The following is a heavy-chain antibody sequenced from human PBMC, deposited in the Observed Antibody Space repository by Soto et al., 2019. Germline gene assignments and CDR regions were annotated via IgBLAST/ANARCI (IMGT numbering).Heavy chain of an antibody. CDR3: ARGHEPDFGVVIMDYGMDV. V-gene: IGHV3-11*01. CDR2: MSSSGNTI. Sequence: TGGSLRLSCATSGFTFSDYFMSWIRQAPGKGLEWVSYMSSSGNTIYYADSVKGRFTISRDNAKNSLYLQMNSMRAEDTAVYYCARGHEPDFGVVIMDYGMDVWGQGTTVTVSS. D-gene: IGHD3-3*01. J-gene: IGHJ6*02. CDR1: GFTFSDYF.